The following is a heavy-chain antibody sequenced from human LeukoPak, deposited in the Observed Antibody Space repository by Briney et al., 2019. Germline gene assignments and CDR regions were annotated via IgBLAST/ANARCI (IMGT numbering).Heavy chain of an antibody. V-gene: IGHV3-72*01. D-gene: IGHD3-3*01. CDR2: SKNKSKRYST. J-gene: IGHJ4*02. CDR3: VAHLSGHPY. CDR1: AFTFSDHY. Sequence: GGSLRLSCAASAFTFSDHYMDWVRQAPGKGLEWVGRSKNKSKRYSTGYAASVQGRFTISRDDSKDSLFLQMNSLKTDVTAAYFCVAHLSGHPYWGQGAPVTVSS.